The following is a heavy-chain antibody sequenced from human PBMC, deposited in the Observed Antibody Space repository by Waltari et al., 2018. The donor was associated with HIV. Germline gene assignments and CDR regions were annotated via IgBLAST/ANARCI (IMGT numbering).Heavy chain of an antibody. Sequence: QVQLQESGPGLVTPSETLSPTCTVSGGSISSYYWTWIRRPPGKGLEWIGYIYYSGSTNYNPALKSRVTISVDTSKNQFSLKLSSVTAADTAVYYCARGVAFGGYYYGMDVWGQGTTVTVSS. CDR1: GGSISSYY. CDR2: IYYSGST. V-gene: IGHV4-59*01. J-gene: IGHJ6*02. CDR3: ARGVAFGGYYYGMDV. D-gene: IGHD2-21*01.